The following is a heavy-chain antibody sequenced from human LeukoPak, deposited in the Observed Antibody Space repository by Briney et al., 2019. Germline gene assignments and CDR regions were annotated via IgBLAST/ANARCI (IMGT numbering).Heavy chain of an antibody. J-gene: IGHJ5*02. V-gene: IGHV4-39*01. CDR2: IYYSGST. CDR1: GGSISSSGYY. D-gene: IGHD3-9*01. CDR3: ARIWYDILTDQTQGGFDP. Sequence: SETLSLTCTVSGGSISSSGYYWGWIRQPPGKGLEWIGSIYYSGSTYYNPSLKSRVTISVDTSKNQFSLKLSSVTAADTAVYYCARIWYDILTDQTQGGFDPWGQGTLVTVSS.